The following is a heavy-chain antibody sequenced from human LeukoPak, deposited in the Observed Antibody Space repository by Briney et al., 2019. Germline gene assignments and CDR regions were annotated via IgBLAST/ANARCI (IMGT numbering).Heavy chain of an antibody. CDR1: GFTFSSYA. D-gene: IGHD5-12*01. J-gene: IGHJ4*02. V-gene: IGHV3-64*01. CDR3: ARAPDIVAPIDY. Sequence: GGSLRLSCAASGFTFSSYAMHWVRQAPGKGPEYVSAISSNGGSTYYANSVKGRFTISRDNSKNTLYLQMGSLRAEDMAVYYCARAPDIVAPIDYWGQGTLVTVSS. CDR2: ISSNGGST.